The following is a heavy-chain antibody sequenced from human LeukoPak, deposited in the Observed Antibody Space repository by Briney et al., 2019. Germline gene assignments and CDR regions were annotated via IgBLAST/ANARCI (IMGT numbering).Heavy chain of an antibody. V-gene: IGHV5-51*01. J-gene: IGHJ5*02. D-gene: IGHD2-15*01. Sequence: GESLKISCKGSGYSFTSYWIGWVRQMPGKGLEWMGIIYPGDSDTRYSPSFQGQVTISADKSTSTAYLQWSSLKASDTAMYYCARQEYCSGGSCYTWFDPWGQGTLVTVSS. CDR3: ARQEYCSGGSCYTWFDP. CDR1: GYSFTSYW. CDR2: IYPGDSDT.